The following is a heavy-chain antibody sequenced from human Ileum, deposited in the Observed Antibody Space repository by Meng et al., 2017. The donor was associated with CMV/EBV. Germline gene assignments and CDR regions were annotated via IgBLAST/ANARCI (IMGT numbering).Heavy chain of an antibody. V-gene: IGHV4-4*07. D-gene: IGHD3-10*01. CDR1: GGSLTRYY. CDR3: ARAAARGVPVDL. CDR2: IHPTGTT. Sequence: QRSGPRLRQLSETLALTCTVTGGSLTRYYWTCIRQPAGKGLEWIGRIHPTGTTDDNPSLRSRVSMSLDKSKNQFSLKLTSVTAADTAVYYCARAAARGVPVDLWGQGTLVTVSS. J-gene: IGHJ5*02.